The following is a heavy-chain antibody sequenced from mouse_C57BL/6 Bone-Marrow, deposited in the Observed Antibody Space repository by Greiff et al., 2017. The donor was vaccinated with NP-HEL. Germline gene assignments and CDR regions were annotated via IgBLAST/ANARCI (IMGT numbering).Heavy chain of an antibody. D-gene: IGHD2-4*01. CDR1: GYSFTDYN. CDR2: INPNYGTT. V-gene: IGHV1-39*01. J-gene: IGHJ4*01. CDR3: ARGSYYDYPYYAMDY. Sequence: EVKLVESGPELVKPGASVKISCKASGYSFTDYNMNWVKQSNGKSLEWIGVINPNYGTTSYNQKFKGKATLTVDQSSSTAYMQLNSLTSEDSAVYYCARGSYYDYPYYAMDYWGQGTSVTVSS.